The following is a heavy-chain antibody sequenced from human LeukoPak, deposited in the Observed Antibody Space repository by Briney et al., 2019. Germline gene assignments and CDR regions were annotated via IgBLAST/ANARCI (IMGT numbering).Heavy chain of an antibody. Sequence: ASVKLSCKASGYTFTGYYMHRVRQAPGQGLGWMGWINPNSGGTTYAQKFQGRVTMTRDTSISTAYMELSRMRSDDTAVYYCARGTYYYDSSGYRGGGFDPWGQGTLVTVSS. J-gene: IGHJ5*02. CDR1: GYTFTGYY. D-gene: IGHD3-22*01. CDR2: INPNSGGT. CDR3: ARGTYYYDSSGYRGGGFDP. V-gene: IGHV1-2*02.